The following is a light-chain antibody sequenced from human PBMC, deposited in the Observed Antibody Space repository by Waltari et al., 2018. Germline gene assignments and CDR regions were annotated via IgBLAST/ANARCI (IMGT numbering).Light chain of an antibody. J-gene: IGLJ3*02. Sequence: QSVLTQPPSASGTPGQSVTISCSGSSSNIGSNTVNWYQQLPGTAPKLLIFSNHQRPPGVPARFSASQSGTSASLAISGLQSGDGADFYCAAWDDSLNAWVFGGGTKLTVL. CDR3: AAWDDSLNAWV. CDR2: SNH. V-gene: IGLV1-44*01. CDR1: SSNIGSNT.